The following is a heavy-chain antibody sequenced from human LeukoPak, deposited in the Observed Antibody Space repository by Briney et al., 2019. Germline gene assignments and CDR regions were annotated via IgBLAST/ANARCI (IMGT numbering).Heavy chain of an antibody. D-gene: IGHD2-15*01. Sequence: GASVKVSRKASGYTLTSYYMHWVRQAPPQGLEWMGIINPSGGSTSYAQKFQGRVTMTRDTSTSTVYMELSSLRSEDTAVYYCARTLGYCSGGSCSGGIMGYWGQGTLVTVSS. CDR2: INPSGGST. CDR1: GYTLTSYY. J-gene: IGHJ4*02. V-gene: IGHV1-46*01. CDR3: ARTLGYCSGGSCSGGIMGY.